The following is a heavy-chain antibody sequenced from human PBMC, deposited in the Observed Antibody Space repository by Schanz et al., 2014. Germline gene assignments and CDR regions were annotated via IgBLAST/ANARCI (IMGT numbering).Heavy chain of an antibody. Sequence: QAQLMQSGPELKKPGASVKVSCKASGYTLSAYSLHWVRQAPGQGLEWMGWINPNSGDTNYAQKFQGWVTMTRDTSVSTAYMEVSRLKSDDTAVYDCARLSVAGRPHVNYWYFDLWGRGTLVTVSS. J-gene: IGHJ2*01. CDR3: ARLSVAGRPHVNYWYFDL. D-gene: IGHD6-19*01. CDR1: GYTLSAYS. V-gene: IGHV1-2*04. CDR2: INPNSGDT.